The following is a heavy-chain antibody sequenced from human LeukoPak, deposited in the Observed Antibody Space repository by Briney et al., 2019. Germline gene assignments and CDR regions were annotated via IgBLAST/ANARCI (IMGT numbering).Heavy chain of an antibody. D-gene: IGHD6-19*01. CDR1: GGHIDSFF. J-gene: IGHJ4*02. CDR2: IDNSGST. Sequence: NPSETLSLTCTVSGGHIDSFFWTWIRQPPGKGLEWIGYIDNSGSTKYSPSLKSRITMSRDTSKKQFSLKLTSVTAADTAMYYCAGGAGWLIDYWGQGTLVSVSS. V-gene: IGHV4-4*08. CDR3: AGGAGWLIDY.